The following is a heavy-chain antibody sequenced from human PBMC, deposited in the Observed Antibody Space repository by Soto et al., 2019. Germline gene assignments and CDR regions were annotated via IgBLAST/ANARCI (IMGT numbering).Heavy chain of an antibody. CDR3: AKDRVSIAPVYYYYGMDV. D-gene: IGHD6-25*01. V-gene: IGHV3-30*18. CDR1: GFTFSSYG. J-gene: IGHJ6*02. Sequence: PGGSLRLSCAASGFTFSSYGMHWVRQAPGKGLEWVAVISYDGSNKYYADSVKGRFTISRDNSKNTLYLQMNSLRAEDTAVYYCAKDRVSIAPVYYYYGMDVWGQGTTVTVSS. CDR2: ISYDGSNK.